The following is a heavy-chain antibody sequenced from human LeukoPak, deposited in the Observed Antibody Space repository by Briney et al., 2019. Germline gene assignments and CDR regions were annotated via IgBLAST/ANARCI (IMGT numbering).Heavy chain of an antibody. Sequence: GGSLRLSCAASGFTFSSYWMTWVRQAPGKGLEWVANIKPDGSEKNYVDSVKGRFTISRDNAKNSLYLQMSSLRVEDTAVYYCARDQYRSSSIVFDYWGQGTLVTVSS. J-gene: IGHJ4*02. CDR2: IKPDGSEK. D-gene: IGHD6-6*01. CDR3: ARDQYRSSSIVFDY. V-gene: IGHV3-7*01. CDR1: GFTFSSYW.